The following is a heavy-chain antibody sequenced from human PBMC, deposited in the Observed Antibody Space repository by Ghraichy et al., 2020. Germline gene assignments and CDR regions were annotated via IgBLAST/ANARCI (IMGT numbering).Heavy chain of an antibody. J-gene: IGHJ4*02. CDR1: GGSISSYY. D-gene: IGHD6-6*01. V-gene: IGHV4-59*01. CDR2: IYYSGST. Sequence: SETLSLTCTVSGGSISSYYWSWIRQPPGKGLEWIGYIYYSGSTNYNPSLKSRVTISVDTSKNQFSLKLSSVTAADTAVYYCARATPYRSSWRYYFDYWGQRTLVTVSS. CDR3: ARATPYRSSWRYYFDY.